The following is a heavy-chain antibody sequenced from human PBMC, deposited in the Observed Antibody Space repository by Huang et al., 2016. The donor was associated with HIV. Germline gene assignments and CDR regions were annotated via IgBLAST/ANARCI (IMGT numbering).Heavy chain of an antibody. CDR2: IVPLVSVT. V-gene: IGHV1-69*10. CDR3: AREGQTWYGKPIAAFEI. J-gene: IGHJ3*02. Sequence: VQLVQSGAEVKRPGTSVKISCKASGGSVNSLAFNWVRQAPGQGLQYRGGIVPLVSVTNYAEKLRGRLTISADKSTSTVFMELRGLTSEDTAVFFCAREGQTWYGKPIAAFEIWGQGTTVIVSP. CDR1: GGSVNSLA. D-gene: IGHD6-13*01.